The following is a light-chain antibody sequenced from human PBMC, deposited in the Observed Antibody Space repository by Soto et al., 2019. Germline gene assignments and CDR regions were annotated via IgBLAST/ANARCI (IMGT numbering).Light chain of an antibody. Sequence: ENELKQSPGTMSMSPGERATLSCRASQSISSNYLAWYQQKPGQAPRLLIYGASSRATGIPDRFSGSGSGIDFTLTISRLEAEDFAVYYCQQYGSSPRTFGQGTKVEFK. J-gene: IGKJ1*01. CDR3: QQYGSSPRT. CDR2: GAS. V-gene: IGKV3-20*01. CDR1: QSISSNY.